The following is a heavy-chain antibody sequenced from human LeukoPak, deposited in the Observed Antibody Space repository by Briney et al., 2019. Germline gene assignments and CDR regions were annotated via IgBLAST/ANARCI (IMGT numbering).Heavy chain of an antibody. CDR3: ARAPTVTAESAFGY. CDR2: INGNGGSA. D-gene: IGHD4-17*01. CDR1: GFTFSNYA. V-gene: IGHV3-64*01. Sequence: GGSLRLSCVASGFTFSNYAMHWARQTPGKGLEYVSGINGNGGSALYANSVKGRFTISRDNSRHTLYLQMGSLRTEDMGVYYCARAPTVTAESAFGYWGQGTLVTVSS. J-gene: IGHJ4*02.